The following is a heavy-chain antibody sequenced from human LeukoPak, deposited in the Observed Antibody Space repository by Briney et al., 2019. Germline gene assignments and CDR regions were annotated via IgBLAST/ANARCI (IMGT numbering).Heavy chain of an antibody. CDR1: GGSISSSIYY. V-gene: IGHV4-39*01. D-gene: IGHD3-22*01. Sequence: SETLSLTCTVSGGSISSSIYYWGWIRQPPGKGLEWIGSIYYSGSTYYNPSLKSRVTISVDTSKNQFSLKLSSVTAADTAVYYCASSRPTYYYDSSGYYYPGEYFQHWGQGTLVTVSS. J-gene: IGHJ1*01. CDR3: ASSRPTYYYDSSGYYYPGEYFQH. CDR2: IYYSGST.